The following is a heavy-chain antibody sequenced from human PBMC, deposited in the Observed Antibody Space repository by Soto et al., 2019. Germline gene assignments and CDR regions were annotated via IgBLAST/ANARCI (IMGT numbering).Heavy chain of an antibody. CDR2: IYYSGST. Sequence: LSLPCTVSGGSLSSYYWSWIRQPPGKGLEWIGYIYYSGSTNYNPSLKSRVTISVDTSKNQFSLKLSSVTAADTAVYYCARKISSSWYPTFDYWGQGTLVTVSS. J-gene: IGHJ4*02. CDR3: ARKISSSWYPTFDY. V-gene: IGHV4-59*01. D-gene: IGHD6-13*01. CDR1: GGSLSSYY.